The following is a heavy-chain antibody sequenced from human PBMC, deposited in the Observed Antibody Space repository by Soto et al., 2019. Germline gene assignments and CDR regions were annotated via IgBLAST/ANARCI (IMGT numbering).Heavy chain of an antibody. J-gene: IGHJ4*02. Sequence: QVQLQESGPGLVKPSQTLSLTCTVSGGSISSGDYFWSWFRQSPGKGLEWIGYLYYSGSTSYNPSLKSRVTLSVDTSKHQVSLKMNSVTAAETAVYYCARVIEMATISDHWGQGTLVTVSS. CDR2: LYYSGST. CDR1: GGSISSGDYF. D-gene: IGHD5-12*01. CDR3: ARVIEMATISDH. V-gene: IGHV4-30-4*01.